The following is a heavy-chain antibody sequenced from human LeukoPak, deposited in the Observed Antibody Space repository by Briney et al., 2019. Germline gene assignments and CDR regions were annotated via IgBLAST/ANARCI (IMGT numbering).Heavy chain of an antibody. V-gene: IGHV3-20*01. CDR1: GFTFDDYG. CDR2: IHWNGGTT. CDR3: ARDYYGMDV. J-gene: IGHJ6*02. Sequence: GDSLRLSCAASGFTFDDYGMSWVRQAPGKGLEWVSGIHWNGGTTGYADSVKGRFTIPRDNAKNSLYLQMNSLRAEDTALYHCARDYYGMDVWGQGTTVTVSS.